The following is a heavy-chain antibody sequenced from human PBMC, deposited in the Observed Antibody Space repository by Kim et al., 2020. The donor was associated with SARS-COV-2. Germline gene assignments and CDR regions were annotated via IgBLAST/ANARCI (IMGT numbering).Heavy chain of an antibody. CDR2: ISGSGGST. Sequence: GGSLRLSCAASGFTFSSYAMSWVRQAPGKGLEWVSAISGSGGSTYYADSVKGRFTISRDNSKNTLYLQMNSLRAEDTAVYYCAKDAFTAWGATGAFDIWGQGTMVTVSS. V-gene: IGHV3-23*01. CDR3: AKDAFTAWGATGAFDI. D-gene: IGHD1-26*01. J-gene: IGHJ3*02. CDR1: GFTFSSYA.